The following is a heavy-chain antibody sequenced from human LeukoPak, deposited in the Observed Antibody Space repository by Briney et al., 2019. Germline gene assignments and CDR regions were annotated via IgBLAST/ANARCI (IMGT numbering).Heavy chain of an antibody. D-gene: IGHD4-17*01. Sequence: GGSLRLSCAASGFTVSSNYMSWVRQAPGKGLEWVSVIYTGGSTYYADSVKGRFTISRDNSKNTLYLQMNSLRAEDTAVYYCAKDLVMTTVYYYYGMDVWGQGTTVTVSS. J-gene: IGHJ6*02. V-gene: IGHV3-66*02. CDR3: AKDLVMTTVYYYYGMDV. CDR1: GFTVSSNY. CDR2: IYTGGST.